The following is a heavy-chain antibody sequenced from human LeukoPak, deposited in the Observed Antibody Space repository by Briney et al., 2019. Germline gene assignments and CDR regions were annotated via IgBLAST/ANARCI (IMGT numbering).Heavy chain of an antibody. CDR3: AAHAAISAAGTAPFDN. Sequence: KPSETLSLTCTVSGGSVNNYYWSWLRQPPGKGLDWIGYIYRGNTKYNPSLKSRVTISMDASQNQISLKLISGTAADTAVYYCAAHAAISAAGTAPFDNWGQGMLVTVSS. CDR2: IYRGNT. V-gene: IGHV4-59*08. J-gene: IGHJ4*02. D-gene: IGHD6-13*01. CDR1: GGSVNNYY.